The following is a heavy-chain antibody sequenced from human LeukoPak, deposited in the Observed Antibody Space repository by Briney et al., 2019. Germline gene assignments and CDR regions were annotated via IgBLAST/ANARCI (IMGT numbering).Heavy chain of an antibody. CDR3: ARDNDYVWGSYREPPLGY. D-gene: IGHD3-16*02. J-gene: IGHJ4*02. CDR1: GFTVSSNY. Sequence: GGSLRLSCAASGFTVSSNYMSWVRQAPGKGLEWVSVIYSGGSTYYADSVKGRFTISRDNSKNTLYLQMNSLRAEDTAVYYCARDNDYVWGSYREPPLGYWGQGTLVTVSS. V-gene: IGHV3-53*01. CDR2: IYSGGST.